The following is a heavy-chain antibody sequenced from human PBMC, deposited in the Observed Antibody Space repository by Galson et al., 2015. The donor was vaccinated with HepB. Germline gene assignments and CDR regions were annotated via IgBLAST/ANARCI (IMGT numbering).Heavy chain of an antibody. D-gene: IGHD3-22*01. Sequence: SLRLSCAASGFTFSSYGMYWVRQAPGKGLEWVAVIWYDGSNKYYADSVKGRFTISRDNSKNTLYLQMNSLRAEDTAVYYCARWGGSITMIVVPDVWGQGTTVTVSS. J-gene: IGHJ6*02. CDR2: IWYDGSNK. CDR1: GFTFSSYG. V-gene: IGHV3-33*01. CDR3: ARWGGSITMIVVPDV.